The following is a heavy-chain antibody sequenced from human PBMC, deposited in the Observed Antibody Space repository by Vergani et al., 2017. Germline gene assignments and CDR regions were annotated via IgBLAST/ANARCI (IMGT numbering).Heavy chain of an antibody. V-gene: IGHV4-39*01. CDR1: GASIRSSNYY. CDR2: IYYSGST. Sequence: QLQLQESGPGLVKPSATLSLTCSVSGASIRSSNYYWGWIRQPPGKGLEWIASIYYSGSTYYNPYLKIRVTISVDTSKNQFSLKLSSVTAADTAVYFCAGHSTVEWLVKLGWIDPWGQGILVTVSS. J-gene: IGHJ5*02. D-gene: IGHD6-19*01. CDR3: AGHSTVEWLVKLGWIDP.